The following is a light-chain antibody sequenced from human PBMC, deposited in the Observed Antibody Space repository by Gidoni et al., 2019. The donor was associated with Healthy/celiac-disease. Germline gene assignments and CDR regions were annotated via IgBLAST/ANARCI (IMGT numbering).Light chain of an antibody. CDR2: AAS. J-gene: IGKJ4*01. V-gene: IGKV1-39*01. Sequence: IQMTQSPSSLSASVGDRVTITCRASQSISSYLNWYQQKPGKAPQLLIYAASSLQSGVPSRFSGSGSGTDFTLTISSLQPEDFATYYCQQSYSTPRALTFGGXTKVEIK. CDR1: QSISSY. CDR3: QQSYSTPRALT.